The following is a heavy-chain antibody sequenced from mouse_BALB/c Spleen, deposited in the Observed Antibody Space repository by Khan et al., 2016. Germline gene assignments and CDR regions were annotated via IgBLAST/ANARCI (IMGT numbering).Heavy chain of an antibody. J-gene: IGHJ2*01. CDR2: IWAGGST. Sequence: QVQLKQSGPGLVASSQSLSITCTVSEFSLTSYGVHWVRQPPGKGLEWLGVIWAGGSTNYNSALMSRLSISKDNSKSQVFLKMNSLQTDDTAMYYCARLEDIWGQGTTLTVSS. CDR3: ARLEDI. D-gene: IGHD1-3*01. V-gene: IGHV2-9*02. CDR1: EFSLTSYG.